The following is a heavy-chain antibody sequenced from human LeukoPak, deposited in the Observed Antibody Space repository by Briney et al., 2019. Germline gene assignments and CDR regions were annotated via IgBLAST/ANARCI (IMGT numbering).Heavy chain of an antibody. D-gene: IGHD3-10*01. J-gene: IGHJ5*02. V-gene: IGHV4-38-2*02. CDR2: IYYSGST. Sequence: SETLSLTCTASGYSISSGYYWGWIRQPPGKGLEWIGSIYYSGSTYYNPTLKSRLTLSVDTSKNQFSLKLSSVTAADTAVYYCARPYGPYNWFDPWGQGTLVTVSS. CDR1: GYSISSGYY. CDR3: ARPYGPYNWFDP.